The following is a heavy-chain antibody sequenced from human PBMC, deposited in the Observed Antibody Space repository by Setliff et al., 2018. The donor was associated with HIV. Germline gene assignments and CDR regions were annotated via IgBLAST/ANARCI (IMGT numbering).Heavy chain of an antibody. Sequence: PGGSLRLSCVASGFSFRDYYMSWIRQAPGKGLEWVSTLSSSSDYISYADSVKGRFRISRDNAKNALYLQMDTLRAGDTAVYYCARVREVATIDAFDVWGQGTLVTVSS. CDR1: GFSFRDYY. CDR2: LSSSSDYI. V-gene: IGHV3-11*05. CDR3: ARVREVATIDAFDV. D-gene: IGHD2-15*01. J-gene: IGHJ3*01.